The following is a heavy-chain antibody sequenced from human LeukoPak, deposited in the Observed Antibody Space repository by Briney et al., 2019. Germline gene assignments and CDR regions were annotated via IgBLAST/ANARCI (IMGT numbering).Heavy chain of an antibody. CDR2: ISSSSSDI. Sequence: PGGTLRLSCAASGFTFTSYSMNWVRQAPGKGLEWVSSISSSSSDIYNADSLKGRFTSSRDNANNSLYLQMNSLRAEDTAVYYCARDSSYYGMDVWGQGTTVTVSS. J-gene: IGHJ6*02. CDR1: GFTFTSYS. CDR3: ARDSSYYGMDV. V-gene: IGHV3-21*01.